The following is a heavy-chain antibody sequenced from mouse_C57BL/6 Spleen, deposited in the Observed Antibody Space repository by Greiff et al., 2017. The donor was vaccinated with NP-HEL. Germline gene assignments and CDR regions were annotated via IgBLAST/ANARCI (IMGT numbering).Heavy chain of an antibody. V-gene: IGHV14-1*01. D-gene: IGHD1-1*01. CDR2: IAPEDGDT. Sequence: VQLQQSGAELVRPGASVKLSCTASGFNIKDYYMHWVKQRPEQGLEWIGRIAPEDGDTEYAPKFQGKATMTADTSSNTAYLQLSSLTSEDTAVYYCTTGYYGSSAWFAYWGQGTLVTVSA. J-gene: IGHJ3*01. CDR1: GFNIKDYY. CDR3: TTGYYGSSAWFAY.